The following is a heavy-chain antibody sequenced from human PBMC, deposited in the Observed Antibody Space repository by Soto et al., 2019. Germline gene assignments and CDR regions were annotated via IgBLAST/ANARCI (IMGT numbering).Heavy chain of an antibody. Sequence: QVQLVQSGAEVKKHGASVKVSCKASGYTFTSYDINWVRQATGQGLEWMGWMNPNSGNTGYAQKFQGRVTMTRNTSISTAYMELGSLRSEDTAVYYCARGIGYCSSTSCYRHYYYYMDVWGKGTTVTVSS. CDR3: ARGIGYCSSTSCYRHYYYYMDV. CDR2: MNPNSGNT. V-gene: IGHV1-8*01. CDR1: GYTFTSYD. D-gene: IGHD2-2*01. J-gene: IGHJ6*03.